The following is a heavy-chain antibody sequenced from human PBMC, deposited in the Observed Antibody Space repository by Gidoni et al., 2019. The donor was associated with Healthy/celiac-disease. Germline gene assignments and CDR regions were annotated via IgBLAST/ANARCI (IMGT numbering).Heavy chain of an antibody. D-gene: IGHD2-21*01. CDR1: GASIRSGGYS. CDR3: DRGDKDDGGDVDY. Sequence: QLQLQASCSGLLKPSQPLSLTCAVSGASIRSGGYSWSWIRPPPGKGREGIGYSYHSGSTYYNPSRKSRVNISVDRDKNKCSLKMSAGTAADKAVYDCDRGDKDDGGDVDYWGQGTLVTVSS. J-gene: IGHJ4*02. CDR2: SYHSGST. V-gene: IGHV4-30-2*01.